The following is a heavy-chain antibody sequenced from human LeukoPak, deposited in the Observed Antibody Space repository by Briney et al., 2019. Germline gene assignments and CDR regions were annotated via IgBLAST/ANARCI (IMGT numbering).Heavy chain of an antibody. D-gene: IGHD3-10*01. Sequence: ASVKVSCKASGYTFTDYYMHWVRQAPGQGLEWMGWINPNSGGTNYAQKFQGRVTMTRDTSISTAYMELSRLRSDDTAAYYCARSPTSYYGSGSLTFDYWGQGTLVTVSS. CDR3: ARSPTSYYGSGSLTFDY. CDR2: INPNSGGT. V-gene: IGHV1-2*02. CDR1: GYTFTDYY. J-gene: IGHJ4*02.